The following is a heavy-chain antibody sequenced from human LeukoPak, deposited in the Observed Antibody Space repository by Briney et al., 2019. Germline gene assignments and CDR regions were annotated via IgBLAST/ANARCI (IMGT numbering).Heavy chain of an antibody. D-gene: IGHD4-17*01. CDR1: GGAVSSGNYY. CDR2: IYYSGST. J-gene: IGHJ4*02. CDR3: ARGYGDYYFDY. V-gene: IGHV4-61*01. Sequence: SETLSLTCTVSGGAVSSGNYYWSWIRQPPGKGLEWIGYIYYSGSTNYNPSLKSRVTISVDTSKNQFSLKLSSVTAADTAVYYCARGYGDYYFDYWGQGTLVTVSS.